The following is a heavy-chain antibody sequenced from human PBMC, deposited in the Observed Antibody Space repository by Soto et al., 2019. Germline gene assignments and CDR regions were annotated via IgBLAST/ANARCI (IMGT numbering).Heavy chain of an antibody. J-gene: IGHJ6*02. V-gene: IGHV1-2*02. Sequence: QVQLVQSGAEVKKPGASVKVSCKASGYTFIGFYMHWVRQAPGQGLEWMGFINPNNGVTKYAQKFQGRVTMTRDTSISTAYMEVSRLRSDETAVYYCARGPRYGMDVWGQGTTVIVS. CDR3: ARGPRYGMDV. CDR2: INPNNGVT. CDR1: GYTFIGFY.